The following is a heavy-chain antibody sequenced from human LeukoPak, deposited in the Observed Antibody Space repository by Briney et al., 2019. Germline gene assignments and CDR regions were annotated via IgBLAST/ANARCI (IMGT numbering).Heavy chain of an antibody. Sequence: LPGGSLRLSCAASGFTFSDHYMDGLRQAPGKGREWVGRSRNKAKSSNTEYAASVKGRFTISRDDSDNSLYLQMNSLKTEDAAVYYCARVGKKYYFDYWGQGTLVTVSS. CDR2: SRNKAKSSNT. D-gene: IGHD1-14*01. V-gene: IGHV3-72*01. CDR1: GFTFSDHY. CDR3: ARVGKKYYFDY. J-gene: IGHJ4*02.